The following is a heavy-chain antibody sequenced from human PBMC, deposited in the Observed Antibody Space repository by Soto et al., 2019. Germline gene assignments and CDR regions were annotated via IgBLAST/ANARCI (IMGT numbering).Heavy chain of an antibody. D-gene: IGHD2-2*01. Sequence: QVQLVQSGAEVKKPGSSVKVSCEASGGTFSSYSFSWVRQAPGQGLEWMGRVIPILGMANYAQKFQGRVTITADKSTSTVDMELSSMRSEDTAVYYGARGGAVVVPGAVDRHNWFDPWGQGTLVTVSS. V-gene: IGHV1-69*02. J-gene: IGHJ5*02. CDR3: ARGGAVVVPGAVDRHNWFDP. CDR2: VIPILGMA. CDR1: GGTFSSYS.